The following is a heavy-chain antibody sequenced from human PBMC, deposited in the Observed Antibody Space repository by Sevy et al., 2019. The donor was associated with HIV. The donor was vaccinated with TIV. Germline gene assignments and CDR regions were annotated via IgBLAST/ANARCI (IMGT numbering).Heavy chain of an antibody. CDR3: ARRKTAYSSSTGAFDI. V-gene: IGHV5-51*01. CDR1: GYSFTSYW. CDR2: IFPGDSDT. J-gene: IGHJ3*02. D-gene: IGHD6-6*01. Sequence: GESLKISCKGSGYSFTSYWIGWVRQMPGKGLEWMGIIFPGDSDTRYSPSFQGQVTISADKSISTAYLQWSSLKASDSAMYCCARRKTAYSSSTGAFDIWGQGTMVTVSS.